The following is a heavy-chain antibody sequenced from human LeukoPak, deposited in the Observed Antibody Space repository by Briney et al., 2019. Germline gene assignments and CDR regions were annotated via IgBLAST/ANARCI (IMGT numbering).Heavy chain of an antibody. CDR1: GDSISSSSYY. V-gene: IGHV4-39*01. D-gene: IGHD2-2*02. J-gene: IGHJ3*02. CDR2: IYYSGST. CDR3: ARHGGYCSSTSCYRATDAFDI. Sequence: SETLSLTCTVSGDSISSSSYYWGWIRQPPGKGLEWIGSIYYSGSTYYNPSLKSRVTISVDTSKNQFSLKLSSVTAADTAVYYCARHGGYCSSTSCYRATDAFDIWGQGTMVTVSS.